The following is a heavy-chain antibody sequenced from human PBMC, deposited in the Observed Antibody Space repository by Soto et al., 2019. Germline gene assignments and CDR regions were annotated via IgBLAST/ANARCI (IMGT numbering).Heavy chain of an antibody. J-gene: IGHJ4*02. V-gene: IGHV1-46*01. CDR1: GYTFTDYY. D-gene: IGHD2-8*01. CDR3: ARPLFPGCIKAVFYPLAY. Sequence: QVQLVQSGAEVKKPGASVKVSCTASGYTFTDYYIHWVRQPPGQGLEWMGMINPSGGSTDYAQKFGRRVTMPRDTSTGTVYMELSSLRPEGTAVYYCARPLFPGCIKAVFYPLAYRGQGPLVTVSS. CDR2: INPSGGST.